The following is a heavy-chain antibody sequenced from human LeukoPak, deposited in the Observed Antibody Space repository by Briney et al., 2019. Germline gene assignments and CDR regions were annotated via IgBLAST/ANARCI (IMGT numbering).Heavy chain of an antibody. Sequence: GGSLRLSCAASGFTFSSYAMSWVRQAPGKGLEWVGFIRSKAYGGTTEYAASVKGRFTISRDDSKSIAYLQMNSLKTEDTAVYYCTSWDYYGSGSRTDYWGQGTLVTVSS. D-gene: IGHD3-10*01. CDR2: IRSKAYGGTT. V-gene: IGHV3-49*04. CDR1: GFTFSSYA. J-gene: IGHJ4*02. CDR3: TSWDYYGSGSRTDY.